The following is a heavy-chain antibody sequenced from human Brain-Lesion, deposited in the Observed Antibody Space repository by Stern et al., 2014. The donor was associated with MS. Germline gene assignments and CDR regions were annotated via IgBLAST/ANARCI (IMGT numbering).Heavy chain of an antibody. CDR3: ASRWSGTYYGQNWFDP. V-gene: IGHV4-31*03. CDR2: IYNSGAT. CDR1: GDSINSGGHY. D-gene: IGHD1-26*01. J-gene: IGHJ5*02. Sequence: VQLVESGPGLVKHSQTLSLTCTVSGDSINSGGHYWSWIRQRPGKGLEXIGYIYNSGATFYSPSLKGRVTISLDTSKNQFSLTLSSVTAADTAIYYCASRWSGTYYGQNWFDPWGQGILVTVSS.